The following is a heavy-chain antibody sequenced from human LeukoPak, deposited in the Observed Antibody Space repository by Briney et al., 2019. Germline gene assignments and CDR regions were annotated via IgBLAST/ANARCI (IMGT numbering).Heavy chain of an antibody. CDR2: ISGSGGST. J-gene: IGHJ3*02. CDR1: GFTFSSYA. D-gene: IGHD6-13*01. V-gene: IGHV3-23*01. Sequence: GGSLRLSCAASGFTFSSYAMSWVRQAPGKGLEWVSAISGSGGSTYCADSVKGRFTISRDNAKNTLYLQMNSLRAEDTAVYYCAHEAASETGAFDIWGQGTMVTVSS. CDR3: AHEAASETGAFDI.